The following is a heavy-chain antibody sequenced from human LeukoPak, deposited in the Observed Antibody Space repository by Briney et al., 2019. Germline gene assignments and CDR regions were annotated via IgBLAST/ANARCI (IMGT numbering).Heavy chain of an antibody. D-gene: IGHD5-12*01. J-gene: IGHJ4*02. CDR1: GGSFSGYY. Sequence: SETLSLTCAVYGGSFSGYYWSWIRQPPGKGLEWIGEINHSGSTNYNPSLKSRVTISVDTSKNQFSLKLSSVTAADTAVYYCAIEAGSGYDCWGQGTLVTVSS. CDR2: INHSGST. CDR3: AIEAGSGYDC. V-gene: IGHV4-34*01.